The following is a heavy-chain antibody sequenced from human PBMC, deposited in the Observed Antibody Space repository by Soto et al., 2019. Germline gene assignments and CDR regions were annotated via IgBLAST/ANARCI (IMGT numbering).Heavy chain of an antibody. CDR1: GFTFSAFA. Sequence: QVQMVESGGGVAQPGGSLRLSCAVSGFTFSAFAMYWVRQAPGKGLEWVALISYDGRNEDYAESVRGRFTISRDNSKNTLYLDMNSLSAEDSAVYVCAKGVVREPAYFDDWGQGTLVTVSS. CDR2: ISYDGRNE. D-gene: IGHD3-10*01. V-gene: IGHV3-30*18. J-gene: IGHJ4*02. CDR3: AKGVVREPAYFDD.